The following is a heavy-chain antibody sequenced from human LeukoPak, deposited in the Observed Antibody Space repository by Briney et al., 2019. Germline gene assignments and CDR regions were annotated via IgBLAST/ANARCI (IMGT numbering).Heavy chain of an antibody. V-gene: IGHV3-23*01. CDR3: AKDWATLPSRLSPFDS. CDR2: ISATGGGT. J-gene: IGHJ4*02. CDR1: GFTFSSYA. Sequence: PGGSLRLSCAASGFTFSSYAMSWVRQAPGKGLEWVSTISATGGGTVYADSVKGRFTISRDNPENMLLLQMNSLRADDTAVYYCAKDWATLPSRLSPFDSWGQGILVTVSS. D-gene: IGHD6-6*01.